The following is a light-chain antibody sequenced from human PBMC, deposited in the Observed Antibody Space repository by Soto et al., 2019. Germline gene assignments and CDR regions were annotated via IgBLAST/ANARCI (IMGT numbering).Light chain of an antibody. V-gene: IGLV1-47*01. Sequence: QSVLTQPPSASGTPGQRVTIACSGSSSNIGSNYVYWYQQLPGMAPKVLIYKNNQRPSGVPDRFSGFKSGTSASLAISGLRPEDEAEYSCAVWDDSLSGVVFGGGTKLTVL. CDR1: SSNIGSNY. CDR3: AVWDDSLSGVV. CDR2: KNN. J-gene: IGLJ2*01.